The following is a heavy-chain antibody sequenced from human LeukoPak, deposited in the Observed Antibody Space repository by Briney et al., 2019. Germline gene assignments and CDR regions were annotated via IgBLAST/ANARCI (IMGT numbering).Heavy chain of an antibody. J-gene: IGHJ4*02. Sequence: SQTLSLTCPVYAASFSGYYWSCIRQPPGKGLEWIGETNHSVSTNYNPSLKSRFTISVDTSKNQSSLKLSSVTAADTAVYYCARGRALTNDYGGYVRYFDYWGEGTLVTVSS. CDR1: AASFSGYY. CDR3: ARGRALTNDYGGYVRYFDY. V-gene: IGHV4-34*01. D-gene: IGHD4-17*01. CDR2: TNHSVST.